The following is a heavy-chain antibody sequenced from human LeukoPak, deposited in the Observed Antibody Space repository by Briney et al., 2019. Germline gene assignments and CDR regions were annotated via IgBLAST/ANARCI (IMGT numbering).Heavy chain of an antibody. V-gene: IGHV3-74*01. D-gene: IGHD2-2*02. CDR2: INSDGSST. J-gene: IGHJ4*02. CDR3: ARESEKYCSSTSCYTGFDY. CDR1: GFTFDDYA. Sequence: GGSLRLSCAASGFTFDDYAMHWVRQAQGKGLVWVSRINSDGSSTSYADSVKGRFTISRDNAKNTLYLQMNSLRAEDTAVYYCARESEKYCSSTSCYTGFDYWGQGTLVTVSS.